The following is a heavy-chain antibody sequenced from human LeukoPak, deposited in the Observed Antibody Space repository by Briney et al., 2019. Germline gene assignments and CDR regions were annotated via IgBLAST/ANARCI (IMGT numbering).Heavy chain of an antibody. J-gene: IGHJ4*02. CDR1: GFTFSNAW. CDR2: IKSKTDGGTT. Sequence: PGGSLRLSCAASGFTFSNAWMSWVRQAPGKGLEWVGRIKSKTDGGTTDYAAPVKGRFTISRDDSKNTLYLQMNSLKTEDTAVYYCTTTIAAAGTTDYWGQGTLVIVSS. CDR3: TTTIAAAGTTDY. V-gene: IGHV3-15*01. D-gene: IGHD6-13*01.